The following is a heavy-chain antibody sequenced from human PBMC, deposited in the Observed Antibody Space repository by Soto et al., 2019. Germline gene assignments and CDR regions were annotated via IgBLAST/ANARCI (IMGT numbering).Heavy chain of an antibody. CDR2: IIPIFGTA. CDR1: GGTFSSYA. J-gene: IGHJ6*02. CDR3: ARVITMSNSDGMDV. Sequence: QVQLVQSGAEVKKPGSSVKVSCKASGGTFSSYAISWVRQAPGQGLEWMGGIIPIFGTANYAQKFQGRVTIIADESKRTANMELSSLRSEDTAVYYCARVITMSNSDGMDVWGQGTTVTVSS. D-gene: IGHD3-22*01. V-gene: IGHV1-69*01.